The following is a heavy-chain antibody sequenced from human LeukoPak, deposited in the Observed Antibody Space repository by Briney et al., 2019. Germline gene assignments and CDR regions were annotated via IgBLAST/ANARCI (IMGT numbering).Heavy chain of an antibody. CDR1: GFTFSSYW. D-gene: IGHD6-13*01. CDR3: ARDLAVAAAGINPFGGDYYYGMDV. J-gene: IGHJ6*02. Sequence: RGSLRLSCAASGFTFSSYWMSWVRQAPGKGLEWVANIKQDGSEKYYMDSVKGRFTISRDNAKNSLYLQMNSLRAEDTAVYYCARDLAVAAAGINPFGGDYYYGMDVWGQGTTVTVSS. V-gene: IGHV3-7*01. CDR2: IKQDGSEK.